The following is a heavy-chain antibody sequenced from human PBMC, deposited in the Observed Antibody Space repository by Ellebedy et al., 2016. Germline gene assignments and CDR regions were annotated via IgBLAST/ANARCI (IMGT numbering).Heavy chain of an antibody. CDR2: SNYRGTT. CDR3: ARDGGRGYYTIDY. J-gene: IGHJ4*02. Sequence: SETLSLTCHVYGGSISDNYWSWIRQAPGKGLEWIGESNYRGTTNYSPSLKSRVTISVDTSKNQFSLRLSSVTAADTALYFCARDGGRGYYTIDYWGQGTLVTVSS. V-gene: IGHV4-34*01. CDR1: GGSISDNY. D-gene: IGHD3-3*01.